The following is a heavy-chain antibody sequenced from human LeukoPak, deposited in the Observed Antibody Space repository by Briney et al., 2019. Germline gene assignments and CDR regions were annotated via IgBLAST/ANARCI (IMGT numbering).Heavy chain of an antibody. D-gene: IGHD2-15*01. Sequence: ASVKVSCKASGYTFTGCYMHWVRQAPGQGLEWMGWINPNSGGTNYAQKFQGRVTMTRDTSISTAYMELSGLRSDDTAVYYCASMTRYCSGGSCYALDYWGQGTLVPVSS. V-gene: IGHV1-2*02. CDR1: GYTFTGCY. CDR2: INPNSGGT. J-gene: IGHJ4*02. CDR3: ASMTRYCSGGSCYALDY.